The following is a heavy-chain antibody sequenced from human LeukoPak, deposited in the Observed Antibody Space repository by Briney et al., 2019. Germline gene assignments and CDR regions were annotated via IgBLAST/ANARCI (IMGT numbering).Heavy chain of an antibody. D-gene: IGHD1-7*01. Sequence: ASVKVSCKASGYTFTNHYMHWVRQAPGQGLEWMGWINPNSGGTNYAQKFQGRVTMTRDTSISTAYLELSRLRSDDTAVYYCARVNYDRSRWFDPWGQGTLVTVSS. CDR3: ARVNYDRSRWFDP. CDR2: INPNSGGT. J-gene: IGHJ5*02. V-gene: IGHV1-2*02. CDR1: GYTFTNHY.